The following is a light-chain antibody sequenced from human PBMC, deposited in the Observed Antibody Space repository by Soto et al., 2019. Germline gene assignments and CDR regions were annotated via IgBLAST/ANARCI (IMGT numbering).Light chain of an antibody. CDR1: QGSSSY. CDR2: AAS. CDR3: QQYYSYPLT. J-gene: IGKJ4*01. V-gene: IGKV1-8*01. Sequence: AIRMTQSPSSFSASTGDRVTITCRASQGSSSYLAWYQQKPGKAPKLLIYAASTLQSGVPSRFSGSGSATDFTLTFNCLQSEDFATYYCQQYYSYPLTFGGGTKVEIK.